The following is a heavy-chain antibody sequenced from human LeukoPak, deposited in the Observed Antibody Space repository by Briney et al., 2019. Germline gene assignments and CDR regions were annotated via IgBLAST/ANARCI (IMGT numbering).Heavy chain of an antibody. V-gene: IGHV4-34*01. D-gene: IGHD1-26*01. J-gene: IGHJ4*02. Sequence: SETLSLTCAVYGESFSGYYWSWIRQPPGKGLEWIGEINHSGSTNYNPSLKSRVTISVDTSKNQFSLKLNSVTAADTAVYYCASEVGATNYWGQGTLVTVSS. CDR3: ASEVGATNY. CDR2: INHSGST. CDR1: GESFSGYY.